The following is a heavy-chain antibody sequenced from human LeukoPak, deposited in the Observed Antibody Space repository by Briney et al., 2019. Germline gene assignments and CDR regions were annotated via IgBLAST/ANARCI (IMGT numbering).Heavy chain of an antibody. CDR3: ARQTGSGLFSLP. CDR2: INHSGST. V-gene: IGHV4-34*01. Sequence: PSETLSLTCAVYGGSFTSNYWSWIRQPPGKGLEWIGEINHSGSTNYNPSLKSRVTISVDTSKNQFSLKLSSVTAADTAVYYCARQTGSGLFSLPGGQGTLVTVSS. D-gene: IGHD3-10*01. J-gene: IGHJ4*02. CDR1: GGSFTSNY.